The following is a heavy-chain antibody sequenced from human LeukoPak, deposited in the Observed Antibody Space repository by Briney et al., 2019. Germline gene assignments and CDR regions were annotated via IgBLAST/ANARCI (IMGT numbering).Heavy chain of an antibody. V-gene: IGHV3-15*01. CDR2: IKSKTDGGTT. CDR3: TTDYYDSSGYLGYYFDY. J-gene: IGHJ4*02. Sequence: GGSLRLSCAASGFTFSSAWMSWVRQAPGKGLEWVGRIKSKTDGGTTDYAAPVKGRFTISRDDSKNTLYPQMNSLKSEDTAVYYCTTDYYDSSGYLGYYFDYWGQGTLVTVSS. CDR1: GFTFSSAW. D-gene: IGHD3-22*01.